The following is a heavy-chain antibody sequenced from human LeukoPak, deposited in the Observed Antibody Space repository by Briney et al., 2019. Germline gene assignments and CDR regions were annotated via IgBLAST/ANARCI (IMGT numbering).Heavy chain of an antibody. D-gene: IGHD2-8*01. CDR2: INHSGST. V-gene: IGHV4-34*01. CDR3: ARHARREALGHSAFDQ. Sequence: SETLSLTCAVYGGSFSGYYWSWIRQPPGKGLEWIGEINHSGSTSYNPSLKSRVTISVDTSKNQFSLKLSSVTAADTAVYYCARHARREALGHSAFDQWGQGTLVSVSS. CDR1: GGSFSGYY. J-gene: IGHJ3*01.